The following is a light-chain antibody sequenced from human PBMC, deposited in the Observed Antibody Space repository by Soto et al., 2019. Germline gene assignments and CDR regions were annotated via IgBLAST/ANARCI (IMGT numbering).Light chain of an antibody. CDR3: QQRSDWPWT. CDR2: DAS. J-gene: IGKJ1*01. Sequence: EIVLTQSPATLSLSPGERATLSCRVSQSVSSYLAWYQQRPGQAPRLLIYDASNRATGIPARFSGSGSGTDFSLTINSLEPEDFTVYYCQQRSDWPWTFGQGTKVEIK. V-gene: IGKV3-11*01. CDR1: QSVSSY.